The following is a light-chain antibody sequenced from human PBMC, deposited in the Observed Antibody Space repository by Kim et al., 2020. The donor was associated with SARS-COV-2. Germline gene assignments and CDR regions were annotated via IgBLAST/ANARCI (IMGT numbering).Light chain of an antibody. CDR3: QAWDSSAYV. CDR1: KLGDKY. V-gene: IGLV3-1*01. Sequence: ASPGQTASVTCSGDKLGDKYACWYQQKPGQSPLLVIYQDTKRPSGIPERFSGSNSGNTATLTISGTQAMDEADYYCQAWDSSAYVFGTGTKVTVL. J-gene: IGLJ1*01. CDR2: QDT.